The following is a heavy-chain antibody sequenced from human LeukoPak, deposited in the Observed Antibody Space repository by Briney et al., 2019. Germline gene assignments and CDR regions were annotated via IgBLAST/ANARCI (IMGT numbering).Heavy chain of an antibody. J-gene: IGHJ4*02. CDR1: GFTFSSYG. Sequence: PGRSLRLSCAASGFTFSSYGMHWVRQAPGKGLEWVAVISYDGSNKYYADSVKGRFTISRDNSKNTLYLQMNSLRAEDTAVYYCAKSPIGLWGVDYWGQGTLVTVSS. CDR2: ISYDGSNK. D-gene: IGHD3-10*01. CDR3: AKSPIGLWGVDY. V-gene: IGHV3-30*18.